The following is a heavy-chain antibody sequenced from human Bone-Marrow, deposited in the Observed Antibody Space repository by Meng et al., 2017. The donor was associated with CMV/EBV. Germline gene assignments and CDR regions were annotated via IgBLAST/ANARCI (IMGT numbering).Heavy chain of an antibody. CDR3: ARDDYDILTGYGY. CDR2: IKQDGSEK. J-gene: IGHJ4*02. D-gene: IGHD3-9*01. Sequence: LSLTCAASGFTFSSYWMSWVRQAPGKGLEWVANIKQDGSEKYYVDSVKGRFTISRDNAKNSLYLQMNSLRAEETAVYYCARDDYDILTGYGYWGQGTLVTVSS. V-gene: IGHV3-7*01. CDR1: GFTFSSYW.